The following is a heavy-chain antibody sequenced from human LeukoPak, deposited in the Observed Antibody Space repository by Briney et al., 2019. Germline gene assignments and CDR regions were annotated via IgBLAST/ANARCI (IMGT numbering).Heavy chain of an antibody. Sequence: SETLSLTCAVYGGSFSGYYWSWIRQPPGKGLEWIGEINHSGSTNYNPSLKSRVTISVDTSKNQFSLKLSSVTAADTAVYYCAREALYCSSTSCYKSGKRENWFDPWGQGTLVTVSS. J-gene: IGHJ5*02. CDR3: AREALYCSSTSCYKSGKRENWFDP. V-gene: IGHV4-34*01. D-gene: IGHD2-2*02. CDR2: INHSGST. CDR1: GGSFSGYY.